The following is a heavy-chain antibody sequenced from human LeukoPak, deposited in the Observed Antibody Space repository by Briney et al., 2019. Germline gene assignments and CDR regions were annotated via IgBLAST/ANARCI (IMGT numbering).Heavy chain of an antibody. CDR2: IRYDGSDK. D-gene: IGHD3-9*01. CDR1: GFTFSSYG. V-gene: IGHV3-30*02. J-gene: IGHJ4*02. CDR3: AKSGRYFDCFDY. Sequence: PGGSLRLSCAASGFTFSSYGMHWVRQAPGKGLEWVAFIRYDGSDKYYADSVKGRFTISGDNSKNTLYLQMNSLRAEDTAVYYCAKSGRYFDCFDYWGQGTLVTVSS.